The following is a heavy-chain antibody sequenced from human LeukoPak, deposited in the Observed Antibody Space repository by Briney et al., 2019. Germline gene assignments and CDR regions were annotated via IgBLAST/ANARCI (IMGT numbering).Heavy chain of an antibody. CDR1: GFTFRSYD. J-gene: IGHJ4*02. CDR3: AKRASALAGFQYFDS. Sequence: PGGSLRLSCAASGFTFRSYDMSWVRQAPGKGLEWVSGITGSGGSTYYADSVKGRFTISRGNSKNTLYLQMNILRAEDTAIYYCAKRASALAGFQYFDSWGQGTLVSVSS. V-gene: IGHV3-23*01. D-gene: IGHD6-19*01. CDR2: ITGSGGST.